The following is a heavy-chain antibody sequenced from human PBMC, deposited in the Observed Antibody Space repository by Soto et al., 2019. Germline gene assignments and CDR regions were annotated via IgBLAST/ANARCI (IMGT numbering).Heavy chain of an antibody. CDR3: AKVGSERYSGQHSDY. J-gene: IGHJ4*02. CDR1: GFTFSNYA. CDR2: ISSSSGST. Sequence: EVQLLASGGGLVQPGGSLRLSCAASGFTFSNYAMNWVRQAPGKGLEWVSTISSSSGSTYYADSVKGRFTISRDNSKNFLYLQMNSLRGDDTAVYYCAKVGSERYSGQHSDYWGQGTLLTISS. D-gene: IGHD5-12*01. V-gene: IGHV3-23*01.